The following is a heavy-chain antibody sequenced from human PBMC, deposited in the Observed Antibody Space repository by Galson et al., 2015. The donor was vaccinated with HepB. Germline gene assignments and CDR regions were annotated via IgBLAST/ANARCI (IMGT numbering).Heavy chain of an antibody. CDR1: GFTFSSYA. CDR2: ISGSGGST. CDR3: AKRFYYASGSFDY. Sequence: SLRLSCAASGFTFSSYAMSWVRQAPGKGLEWVSAISGSGGSTYYADSVKGRFTISRDNSQNTLFLQMSSLRADDTAVYYCAKRFYYASGSFDYWGQGTLVTVSS. D-gene: IGHD3-10*01. V-gene: IGHV3-23*01. J-gene: IGHJ4*02.